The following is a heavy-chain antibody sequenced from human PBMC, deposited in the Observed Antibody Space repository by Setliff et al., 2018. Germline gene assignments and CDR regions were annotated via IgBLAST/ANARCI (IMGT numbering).Heavy chain of an antibody. J-gene: IGHJ4*02. Sequence: TSETLSLTCRVYGESFSNNYWSWIRQPPGKGLEWIGESNHSGNTTNHPSLKSRLTMSVDTSKNQFSLKLTSVTAADTAVYYCARHLLVQGTYHFDYWGQGSPVTVSS. CDR2: SNHSGNT. D-gene: IGHD3-10*01. V-gene: IGHV4-34*01. CDR1: GESFSNNY. CDR3: ARHLLVQGTYHFDY.